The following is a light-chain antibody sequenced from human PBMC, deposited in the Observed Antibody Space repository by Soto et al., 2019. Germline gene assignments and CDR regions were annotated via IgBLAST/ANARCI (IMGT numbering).Light chain of an antibody. V-gene: IGLV1-44*01. CDR3: AAWDDSLSGYV. CDR2: SNN. J-gene: IGLJ1*01. Sequence: QSVLTQPPSAAGTPGQRVTLSCSGSSSNIGGNAVNWYQQLPGTTPKLLIYSNNQRPSGVPDRFSGSKSGTSASLAISGLQSEDEADYYCAAWDDSLSGYVFGTGTKLNVL. CDR1: SSNIGGNA.